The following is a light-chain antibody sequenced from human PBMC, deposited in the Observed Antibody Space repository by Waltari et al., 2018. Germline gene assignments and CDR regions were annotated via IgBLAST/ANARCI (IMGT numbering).Light chain of an antibody. CDR2: KRN. CDR3: VLYLGSGIWV. CDR1: SGSVSTTSY. J-gene: IGLJ3*02. Sequence: QTVVTQEPSLSVSPGGTVTLTCALSSGSVSTTSYASWYQQTPGQAPRTLVYKRNIRSSGVPDRFSGSMLGNKAALTITGAQAEDESDYYCVLYLGSGIWVFGGGTKLTVL. V-gene: IGLV8-61*01.